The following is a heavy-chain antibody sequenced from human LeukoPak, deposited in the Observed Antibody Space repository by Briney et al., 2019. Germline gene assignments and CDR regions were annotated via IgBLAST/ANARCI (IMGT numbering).Heavy chain of an antibody. CDR1: GFTFSSYA. CDR2: ISGSGGST. V-gene: IGHV3-23*01. Sequence: GGSLRLSCAAPGFTFSSYAMSWVRQAPGKGLEWVSAISGSGGSTYCADSVKGRFTISRDNSKNTLYLQVNSLRAEDTAVYYCAKGGKWDVTPFDYWGQGTLVTVSS. J-gene: IGHJ4*02. CDR3: AKGGKWDVTPFDY. D-gene: IGHD1-26*01.